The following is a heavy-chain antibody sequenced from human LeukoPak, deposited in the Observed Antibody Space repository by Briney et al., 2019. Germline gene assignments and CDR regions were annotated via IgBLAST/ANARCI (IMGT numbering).Heavy chain of an antibody. D-gene: IGHD2-15*01. CDR2: ISWDGSTT. V-gene: IGHV3-43*01. J-gene: IGHJ5*02. Sequence: GGSLRLSCAASGFTFDDNTMHWVRQAPGKGLEWVSLISWDGSTTYYADSVKGRFTLSRDNSKNSLYLQMNSLRTEDTALYYCAKDGYCDGGNCYSGWFDPWGQGTLVTVSS. CDR1: GFTFDDNT. CDR3: AKDGYCDGGNCYSGWFDP.